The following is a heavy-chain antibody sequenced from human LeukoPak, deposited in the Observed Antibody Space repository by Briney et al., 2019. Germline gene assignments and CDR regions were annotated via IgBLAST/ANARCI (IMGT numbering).Heavy chain of an antibody. CDR1: GFPVNKYE. Sequence: GGSLRLSCAASGFPVNKYEMHWVRQAPGKGLEWVSYIDSGGTSTNYADSVWGRFTRAIDNAQNSVHIQMNTLRDEDTAVYYCVRGRLLRSTKYLHYWGQGALVTVSS. V-gene: IGHV3-48*03. D-gene: IGHD2-21*02. J-gene: IGHJ4*02. CDR3: VRGRLLRSTKYLHY. CDR2: IDSGGTST.